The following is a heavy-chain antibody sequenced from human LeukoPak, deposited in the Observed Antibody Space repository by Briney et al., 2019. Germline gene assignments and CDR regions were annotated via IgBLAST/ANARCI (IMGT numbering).Heavy chain of an antibody. CDR2: IRSKAYGGTT. CDR3: AKDVIAARFEFDY. Sequence: GGSLRLSCTTSGFTFGDYAMNWFRQAPGKGLEWVGFIRSKAYGGTTEYAASVKGRFTISRDDSKSIAYLQMNSLKTEDTAVYYCAKDVIAARFEFDYWGQGTLVTVSS. J-gene: IGHJ4*02. CDR1: GFTFGDYA. D-gene: IGHD6-6*01. V-gene: IGHV3-49*03.